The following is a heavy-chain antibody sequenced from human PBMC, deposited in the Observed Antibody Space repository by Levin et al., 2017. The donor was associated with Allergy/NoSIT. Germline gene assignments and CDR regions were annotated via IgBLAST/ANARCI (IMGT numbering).Heavy chain of an antibody. CDR3: ARLFGVGATTPTDY. D-gene: IGHD1-26*01. Sequence: GGSLRLSCAASGFTFSSYSMNWVRQAPGKGLEWVSYISSSSSTIYYADSVKGRFTISRDNAKNSLYLQMNSLRAEDTAVYYCARLFGVGATTPTDYWGQGTLVTVSS. CDR2: ISSSSSTI. V-gene: IGHV3-48*04. CDR1: GFTFSSYS. J-gene: IGHJ4*02.